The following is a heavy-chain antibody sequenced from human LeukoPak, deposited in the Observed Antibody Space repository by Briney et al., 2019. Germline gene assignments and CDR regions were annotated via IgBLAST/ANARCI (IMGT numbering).Heavy chain of an antibody. D-gene: IGHD6-13*01. CDR3: ARGIHSSSWYSVGY. CDR1: GFTFSSYW. CDR2: INSDGSST. V-gene: IGHV3-74*01. J-gene: IGHJ4*02. Sequence: GGSLRLSCAASGFTFSSYWMHWVRQAPGKELVWVSRINSDGSSTNYADSVKGRFTISGDNAKDTLYLQMSSLRAEDAAVYFCARGIHSSSWYSVGYWGQGTLVTVSS.